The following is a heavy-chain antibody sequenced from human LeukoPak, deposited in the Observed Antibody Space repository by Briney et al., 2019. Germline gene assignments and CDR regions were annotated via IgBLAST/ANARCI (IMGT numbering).Heavy chain of an antibody. D-gene: IGHD3-3*01. Sequence: GGSLRLSCAASGFTFSSYWMHWVRQAPGKGLVWVSRINSDGSSTSYADSVKGRFTISRDNAKNTLYLQMNSLRAEDTAVYYCARAARVGNYDFWSGYYTVLDYWGQGTLVTVSS. J-gene: IGHJ4*02. V-gene: IGHV3-74*01. CDR1: GFTFSSYW. CDR3: ARAARVGNYDFWSGYYTVLDY. CDR2: INSDGSST.